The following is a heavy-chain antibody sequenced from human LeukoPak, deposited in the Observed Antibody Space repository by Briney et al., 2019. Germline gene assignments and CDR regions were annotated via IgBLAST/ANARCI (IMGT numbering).Heavy chain of an antibody. J-gene: IGHJ4*02. V-gene: IGHV3-30*18. CDR2: ISHDASDE. CDR3: VKALVGQTSGY. D-gene: IGHD1-26*01. Sequence: GGSLRLSCTASGFSFSGYGMHWVRQAPGKGLEWLAVISHDASDEYYVDSVKGRFTISRDNAKNMIYLQMIGLRAEDTAVYYCVKALVGQTSGYWGQGTRVTVST. CDR1: GFSFSGYG.